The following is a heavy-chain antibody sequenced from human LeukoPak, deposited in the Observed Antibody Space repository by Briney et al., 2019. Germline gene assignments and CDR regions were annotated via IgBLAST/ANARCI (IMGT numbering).Heavy chain of an antibody. Sequence: SETLSLTCTVSGGSIRTYYWSWIRQPPGKGLEWIGYIYYSGSTNYNPSLKSRVTISVDTSKNQFSLKLSSVTAADTAVYYCARWARDHGDYSFDYWGQGTLVTVSS. CDR1: GGSIRTYY. D-gene: IGHD5-24*01. J-gene: IGHJ4*02. CDR2: IYYSGST. CDR3: ARWARDHGDYSFDY. V-gene: IGHV4-59*01.